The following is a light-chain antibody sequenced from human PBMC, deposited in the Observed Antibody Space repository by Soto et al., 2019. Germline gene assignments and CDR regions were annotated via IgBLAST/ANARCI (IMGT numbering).Light chain of an antibody. J-gene: IGKJ1*01. V-gene: IGKV1-39*01. CDR3: QQFSLYWA. CDR2: AAS. Sequence: DIQVTQSPSSLSASVGDRVTITCRSSQTMTNYLNWYQQKPGKAPKLLMYAASSLQSGVPSRFSGSGSGTDFTLTITSLQPEDFATYYCQQFSLYWAFGQGTKVDIK. CDR1: QTMTNY.